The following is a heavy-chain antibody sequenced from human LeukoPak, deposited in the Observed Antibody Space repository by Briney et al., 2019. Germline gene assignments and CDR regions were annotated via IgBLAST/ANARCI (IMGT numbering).Heavy chain of an antibody. CDR1: GFTFRSYS. J-gene: IGHJ4*02. CDR2: IGTAGDT. Sequence: GGSLRLSCVVSGFTFRSYSMSWVRQAPGKGLEWVSAIGTAGDTYYPGSVKGRFTISRESAKNSLYLQMNSLRAGDTAVYYCAMVGRTGRTYWGQGTLVTVSS. CDR3: AMVGRTGRTY. V-gene: IGHV3-13*01. D-gene: IGHD1-1*01.